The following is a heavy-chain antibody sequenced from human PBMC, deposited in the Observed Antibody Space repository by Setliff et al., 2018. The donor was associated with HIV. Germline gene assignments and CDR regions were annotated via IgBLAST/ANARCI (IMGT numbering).Heavy chain of an antibody. V-gene: IGHV4-38-2*01. CDR3: GTVTAGNWYFDL. J-gene: IGHJ2*01. CDR2: IGHSGLT. D-gene: IGHD2-21*02. Sequence: SETLSLTCAVSGYSISSGYYWGWIRQHPGKGLECIGGIGHSGLTYYNSSLKSRVSISIDTSKNHFSLKLSSVTAADTAVYYCGTVTAGNWYFDLWGRGTLVTVSS. CDR1: GYSISSGYY.